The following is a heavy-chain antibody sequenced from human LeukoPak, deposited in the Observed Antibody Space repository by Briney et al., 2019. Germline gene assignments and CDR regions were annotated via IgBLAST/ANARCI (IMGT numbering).Heavy chain of an antibody. CDR1: GYTFTSHV. J-gene: IGHJ5*02. CDR3: ARWDGPRAFDP. Sequence: GASVKVSCKASGYTFTSHVINWVRQAPGQGLEWMGCINPNSGDTNYAQKFQGRVTMTRDTSISTAYMELSRLRSDDTAVYYCARWDGPRAFDPWGQGTLVTVSS. V-gene: IGHV1-2*02. CDR2: INPNSGDT. D-gene: IGHD5-24*01.